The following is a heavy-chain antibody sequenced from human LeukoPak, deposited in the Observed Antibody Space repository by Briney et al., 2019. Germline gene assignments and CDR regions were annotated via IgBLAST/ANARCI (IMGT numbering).Heavy chain of an antibody. CDR1: GFTFSSYA. D-gene: IGHD3-16*02. V-gene: IGHV3-23*01. Sequence: GGPLRLSCAASGFTFSSYAMSWVRQAPGKGLEWVSAISGSGGSTYYADSVKGRFTISRDNSKNMLYLQMNSLRAEDTAVYYCAKALGPTEYYFDYWGQGTLVTVSS. CDR3: AKALGPTEYYFDY. J-gene: IGHJ4*02. CDR2: ISGSGGST.